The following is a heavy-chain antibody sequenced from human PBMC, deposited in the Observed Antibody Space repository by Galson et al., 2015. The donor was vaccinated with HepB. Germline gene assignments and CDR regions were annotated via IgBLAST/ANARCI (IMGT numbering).Heavy chain of an antibody. D-gene: IGHD3-10*01. V-gene: IGHV4-59*01. CDR1: GGSISSYY. CDR2: IYYSGST. J-gene: IGHJ4*02. Sequence: SLTCTVSGGSISSYYWSWIRQPPGKGLEWIGYIYYSGSTNYNPSLKSRVTISVDTSKNQFSLKLSSVTAADTAVYYCARDRGGYYFDYWGQGTLVTVSS. CDR3: ARDRGGYYFDY.